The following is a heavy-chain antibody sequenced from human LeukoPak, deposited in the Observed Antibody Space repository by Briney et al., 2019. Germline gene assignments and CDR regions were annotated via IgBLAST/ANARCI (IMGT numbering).Heavy chain of an antibody. CDR2: TIPIFGTA. CDR1: GGTFSSYA. CDR3: ARGLSDSSSLYYYYGMDV. Sequence: GASVKVSCKASGGTFSSYAISWVRQAPGQGLEWMGGTIPIFGTANYAQKFQGRVTITADKSTSTAYMELSSLRSEDTAVYYCARGLSDSSSLYYYYGMDVWGQGTTVTVSS. V-gene: IGHV1-69*06. D-gene: IGHD6-6*01. J-gene: IGHJ6*02.